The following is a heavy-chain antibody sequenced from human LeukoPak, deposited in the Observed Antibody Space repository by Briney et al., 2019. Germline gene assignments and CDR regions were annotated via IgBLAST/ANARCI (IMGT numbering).Heavy chain of an antibody. J-gene: IGHJ6*02. V-gene: IGHV3-30*18. CDR3: AKDISPLDYYYYGMDV. Sequence: SNDGSNKYYADSVKGRFTISRDNSKNTLYLQMNSLRAEDTAVYYCAKDISPLDYYYYGMDVWGQGTTVTVSS. CDR2: SNDGSNK.